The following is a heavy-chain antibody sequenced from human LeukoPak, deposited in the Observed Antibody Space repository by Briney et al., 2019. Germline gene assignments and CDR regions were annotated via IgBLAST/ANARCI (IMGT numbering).Heavy chain of an antibody. Sequence: GGSLRLSCAASGFTFSSYNVNWVRQAPGKGLQWVSSISTSSSYIYYADSVKGRFTISRDNAKNSLYLQMNSLSAEDTAVYYCARDALEYDYIWGTYQGDWFDPWGQGTLVTVSS. CDR3: ARDALEYDYIWGTYQGDWFDP. CDR2: ISTSSSYI. J-gene: IGHJ5*02. CDR1: GFTFSSYN. D-gene: IGHD3-16*02. V-gene: IGHV3-21*01.